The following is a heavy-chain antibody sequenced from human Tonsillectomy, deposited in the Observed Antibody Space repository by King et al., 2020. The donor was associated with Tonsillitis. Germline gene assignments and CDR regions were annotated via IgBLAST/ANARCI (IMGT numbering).Heavy chain of an antibody. Sequence: VQLVESGGGLVKPGGSLRLPCAASGFTFSSYTMNWVRQAPGKGLEWVSSISSSSSYRYYADSVKGRFTISRDNAKNSLYLQMNSLRAEDTAVYYCAREGSVYGDPYWFDPWGQGTLVTVSS. J-gene: IGHJ5*02. CDR2: ISSSSSYR. D-gene: IGHD5/OR15-5a*01. V-gene: IGHV3-21*01. CDR3: AREGSVYGDPYWFDP. CDR1: GFTFSSYT.